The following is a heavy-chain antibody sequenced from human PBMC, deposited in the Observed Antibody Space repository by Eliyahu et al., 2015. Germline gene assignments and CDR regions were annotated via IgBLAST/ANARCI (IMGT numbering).Heavy chain of an antibody. J-gene: IGHJ4*02. CDR1: GFNFGSYG. CDR3: AKNVYYCSGGGCFLDY. CDR2: ISNDGSNK. V-gene: IGHV3-30*18. D-gene: IGHD2-15*01. Sequence: QVQLVESGGGVVQPGRSLRLSCXAXGFNFGSYGMHWVRQAPGKGLEWVAVISNDGSNKYYVDSVKGRFTISRDNSKNTLYLQMNSLRAEDTAVYYCAKNVYYCSGGGCFLDYWGQGTLVTVSS.